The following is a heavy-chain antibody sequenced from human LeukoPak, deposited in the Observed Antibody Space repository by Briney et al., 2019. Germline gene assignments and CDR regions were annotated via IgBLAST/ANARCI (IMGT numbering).Heavy chain of an antibody. CDR3: AKDSTMDDFWSGYYTFGY. CDR2: ITSSSSSM. V-gene: IGHV3-21*04. J-gene: IGHJ4*02. Sequence: GGSLRLSCVASGFTFSIYTMSWVRQAPGKGLEWVSSITSSSSSMYSADSVKGRFTISRDNSKNTLYLQMNSLRAEDTAVYYCAKDSTMDDFWSGYYTFGYWGQGTLVTVSS. D-gene: IGHD3-3*01. CDR1: GFTFSIYT.